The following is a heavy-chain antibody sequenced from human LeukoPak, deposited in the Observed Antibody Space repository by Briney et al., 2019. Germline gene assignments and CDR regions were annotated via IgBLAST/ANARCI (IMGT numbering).Heavy chain of an antibody. V-gene: IGHV4-34*01. Sequence: SETLSLTCAVYGGSFSGYYWSWIRQPPGKGLEWIGEINHSGSTNYNPSLKSRVTISVDTPKNQFSLKLSSVTAADTAVYYCARDSGDIVVVPAAPPPYYYGMDVWGQGTTVTVSS. J-gene: IGHJ6*02. D-gene: IGHD2-2*01. CDR1: GGSFSGYY. CDR3: ARDSGDIVVVPAAPPPYYYGMDV. CDR2: INHSGST.